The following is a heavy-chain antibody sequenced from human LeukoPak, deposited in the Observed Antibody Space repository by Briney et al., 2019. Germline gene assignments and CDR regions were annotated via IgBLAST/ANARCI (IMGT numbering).Heavy chain of an antibody. J-gene: IGHJ4*02. Sequence: GGSLRLSCAASGFTFSNAWMSWVRQAPGKGLEWVGRIKSKTDGGTTDYAAPVKGRFTISRDDSKNTMYLQMNSLKTEDTAVYYCTTDPGSGSSQKIDYWGQGTLVTVSS. CDR1: GFTFSNAW. D-gene: IGHD3-10*01. V-gene: IGHV3-15*01. CDR2: IKSKTDGGTT. CDR3: TTDPGSGSSQKIDY.